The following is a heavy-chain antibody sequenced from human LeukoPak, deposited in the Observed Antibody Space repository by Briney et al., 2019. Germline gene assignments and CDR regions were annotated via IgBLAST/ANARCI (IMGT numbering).Heavy chain of an antibody. CDR3: ARVYLYTTGWSAAYYYFMDV. J-gene: IGHJ6*03. CDR1: TYISSDFG. CDR2: VSGDNGQT. D-gene: IGHD3-16*02. V-gene: IGHV1-18*01. Sequence: ASVKVSCKASTYISSDFGISWVRLAPGGGLEWMGWVSGDNGQTNYGHKFYGRVTMAMETSTNTASMELRGLRSDDTAIYYCARVYLYTTGWSAAYYYFMDVWGKGTTVIVSS.